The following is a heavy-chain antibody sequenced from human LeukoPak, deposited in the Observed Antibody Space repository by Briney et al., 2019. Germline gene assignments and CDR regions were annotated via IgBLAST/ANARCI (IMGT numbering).Heavy chain of an antibody. J-gene: IGHJ3*02. CDR2: IYPGDSDT. CDR3: ARPSGYYDSSGYYAWAFDI. CDR1: GYSFTSYW. V-gene: IGHV5-51*01. Sequence: GESLKISCQGSGYSFTSYWIGWVRQMPGKGLEGMGIIYPGDSDTRYSPSFQGQVTISADKSISTAYLQWSSLKASNTAMYYCARPSGYYDSSGYYAWAFDIWGQGTMVTVSS. D-gene: IGHD3-22*01.